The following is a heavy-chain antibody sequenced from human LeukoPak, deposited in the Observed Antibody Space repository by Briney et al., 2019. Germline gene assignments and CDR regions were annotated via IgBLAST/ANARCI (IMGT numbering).Heavy chain of an antibody. J-gene: IGHJ6*03. Sequence: GGSLRLSCAASGFTFSSYGMHWVRQAPGKGLEWVAVIWYDGINKYYADSVKGRFTISRDNSKNTLYLQMNSLRAEDTAVYYCAKVGAQGYYYYYMDVWGKGTTVTVSS. CDR3: AKVGAQGYYYYYMDV. CDR2: IWYDGINK. CDR1: GFTFSSYG. V-gene: IGHV3-33*06.